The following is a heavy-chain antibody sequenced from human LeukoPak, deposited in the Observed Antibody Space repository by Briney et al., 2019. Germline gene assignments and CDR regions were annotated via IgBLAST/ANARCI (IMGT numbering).Heavy chain of an antibody. V-gene: IGHV1-69*13. CDR2: IIPIFGTA. J-gene: IGHJ5*02. Sequence: SVKVSCKASGYTFTSYGISWVRQAPGQGLEWMGGIIPIFGTANYAQNFQGRVTITADDSTSTAYMELSSLRSEDTAVYFCATDRRRRYCSSTSCYLGWLDPWGQGTLVTVSS. CDR1: GYTFTSYG. CDR3: ATDRRRRYCSSTSCYLGWLDP. D-gene: IGHD2-2*01.